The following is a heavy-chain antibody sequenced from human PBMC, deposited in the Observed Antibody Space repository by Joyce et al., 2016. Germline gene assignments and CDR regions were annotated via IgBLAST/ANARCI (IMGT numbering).Heavy chain of an antibody. CDR2: SSGSSNTI. Sequence: EVQLVESGGNLIKPGGSLRLSCAASGFTFTSYDLNWVRQAPGKGLEWVSFSSGSSNTIYYADSVKGRFTMSRDNVDNVVHLQMNSLRDGDTAVYYCARSMSGYYSPLDHWGQGTLVTVSS. J-gene: IGHJ4*02. CDR3: ARSMSGYYSPLDH. CDR1: GFTFTSYD. V-gene: IGHV3-48*02. D-gene: IGHD3-3*01.